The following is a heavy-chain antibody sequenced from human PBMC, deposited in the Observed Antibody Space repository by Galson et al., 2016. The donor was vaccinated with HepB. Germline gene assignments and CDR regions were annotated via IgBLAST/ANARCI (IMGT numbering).Heavy chain of an antibody. D-gene: IGHD3-22*01. CDR3: AKGGDSSGYLDY. CDR1: GFTFSSYW. J-gene: IGHJ4*02. CDR2: ISYDGSNK. V-gene: IGHV3-30*18. Sequence: SLRLSCAASGFTFSSYWMNWVRQAPGKGLEWVAVISYDGSNKYYADSVKGRFTISRDNSKNTLYLQMNSLRAEDTAVYYCAKGGDSSGYLDYWGQGTLVTVSS.